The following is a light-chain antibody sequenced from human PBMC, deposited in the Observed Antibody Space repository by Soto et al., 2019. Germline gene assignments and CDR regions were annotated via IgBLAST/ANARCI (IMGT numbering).Light chain of an antibody. CDR3: SSCAGSNNPYV. V-gene: IGLV2-8*01. Sequence: QSALTQPPCASGSPGQSVTISCTGTSSDVGGCKFVSWYQQYPGKAPKLIIYEVSKRTSGVPDRFSGFKSGNTASLTVSGLQAEDEADYYCSSCAGSNNPYVFGTGTKLTVL. CDR2: EVS. CDR1: SSDVGGCKF. J-gene: IGLJ1*01.